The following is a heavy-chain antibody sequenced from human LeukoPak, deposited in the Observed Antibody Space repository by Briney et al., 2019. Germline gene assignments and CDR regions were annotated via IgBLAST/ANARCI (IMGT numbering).Heavy chain of an antibody. Sequence: PGGSLRLSCAASGFTVSSNYMSWVRQAPGKGLEWVANLNQDGSVQAYGDSVRGRSTISRDNAKNSVYIQMSSLRVEDTAMYYCARDHNVADVWGQGTMVTVSS. J-gene: IGHJ3*01. CDR2: LNQDGSVQ. V-gene: IGHV3-7*01. CDR1: GFTVSSNY. D-gene: IGHD2-8*01. CDR3: ARDHNVADV.